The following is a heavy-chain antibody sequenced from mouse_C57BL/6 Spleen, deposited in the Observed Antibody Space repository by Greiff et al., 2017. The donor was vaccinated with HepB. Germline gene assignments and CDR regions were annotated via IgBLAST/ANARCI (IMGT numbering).Heavy chain of an antibody. J-gene: IGHJ2*01. CDR1: GYAFSSSW. V-gene: IGHV1-82*01. Sequence: QVQLKQSGPELVKPGASVKISCKASGYAFSSSWMNWVKQRPGKGLEWIGRIYPGDGDTNYNGKFKGKATLTADKSSSTAYMQLSSLTSEDSAVYFCAKEGAAQEYFDYWGQGTTLTVSS. CDR3: AKEGAAQEYFDY. CDR2: IYPGDGDT. D-gene: IGHD3-2*02.